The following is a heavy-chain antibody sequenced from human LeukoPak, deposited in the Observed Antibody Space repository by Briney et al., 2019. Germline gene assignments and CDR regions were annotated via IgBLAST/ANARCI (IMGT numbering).Heavy chain of an antibody. J-gene: IGHJ3*02. CDR1: GYSFTSSG. CDR3: ARIYFGSGSFAFDI. D-gene: IGHD3-10*01. Sequence: GASVTVSFTASGYSFTSSGFTWVRQAPGQGLEWMGWTSAYTGNTNYAQKLQGRVTMTTVTSTTTAYMELRSLISDDTAVYYCARIYFGSGSFAFDIWGQGTMVTVSS. V-gene: IGHV1-18*01. CDR2: TSAYTGNT.